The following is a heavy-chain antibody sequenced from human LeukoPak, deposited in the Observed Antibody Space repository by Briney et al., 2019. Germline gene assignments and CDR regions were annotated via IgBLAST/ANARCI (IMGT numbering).Heavy chain of an antibody. Sequence: ASVKVSCKASGYTFTGYYMHWVRQAPGQGLEWMGWINPNSGGTNYAQKFQGRVTMTRGTSISTAYMELSRLRSDDTAVYYCATGPHPAAAVDYWGQGTLVTVSS. CDR2: INPNSGGT. V-gene: IGHV1-2*02. CDR1: GYTFTGYY. D-gene: IGHD6-13*01. J-gene: IGHJ4*02. CDR3: ATGPHPAAAVDY.